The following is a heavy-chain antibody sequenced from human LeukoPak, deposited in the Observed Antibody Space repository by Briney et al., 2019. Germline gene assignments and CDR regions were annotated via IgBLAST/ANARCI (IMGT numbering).Heavy chain of an antibody. D-gene: IGHD3-22*01. CDR1: GYTFTSYY. V-gene: IGHV1-46*01. CDR3: ARDRRVPDSSGYYFDY. CDR2: INPSGGST. Sequence: GASVKASCKASGYTFTSYYMHWVRQAPGQGLEWMGIINPSGGSTSYAQKFQGRVTMTRDTSTSTVYMELSSLRSEDTAVYYCARDRRVPDSSGYYFDYWGQGTLVTVSS. J-gene: IGHJ4*02.